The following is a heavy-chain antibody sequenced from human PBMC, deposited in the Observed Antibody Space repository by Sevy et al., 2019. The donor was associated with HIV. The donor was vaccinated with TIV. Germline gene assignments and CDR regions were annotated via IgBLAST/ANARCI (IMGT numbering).Heavy chain of an antibody. V-gene: IGHV3-30*18. J-gene: IGHJ4*02. Sequence: GGSLRLSCAASGFTFSSYGMHWVRQAPGKGLEWVAVISYDGSNKYYADSVKGRFTISRDNSKNTLYLQMNSLGAEDTAVYYCAKDGDYDFWSGFFDYWGQGTLVTVSS. CDR2: ISYDGSNK. CDR3: AKDGDYDFWSGFFDY. D-gene: IGHD3-3*01. CDR1: GFTFSSYG.